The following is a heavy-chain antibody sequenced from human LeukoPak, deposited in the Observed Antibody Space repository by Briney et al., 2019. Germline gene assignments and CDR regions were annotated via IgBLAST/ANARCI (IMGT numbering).Heavy chain of an antibody. Sequence: SETLSLTCTVSGGSISSSSYYWGWIRQPPGKGLEWIGSIYYSGSTSYNPSLKSRVTISVDTSKNQFSLKLSSVTAADTAVYYCARLGIAAAGTPYFDYWGQGTLVTVSS. V-gene: IGHV4-39*01. D-gene: IGHD6-13*01. CDR2: IYYSGST. CDR1: GGSISSSSYY. J-gene: IGHJ4*02. CDR3: ARLGIAAAGTPYFDY.